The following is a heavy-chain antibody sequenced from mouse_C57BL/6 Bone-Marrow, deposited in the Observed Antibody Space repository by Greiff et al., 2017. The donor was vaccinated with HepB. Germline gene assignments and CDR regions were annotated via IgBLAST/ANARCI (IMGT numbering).Heavy chain of an antibody. Sequence: VQLQQSGTVLARPGASVKMSCKTSGYTFTSYWMHWVKQRPGQGLEWIGAIYPGNSDTSYNQKFKGKAKLTAVTSASTAYMELSSLTNEDSAVYYCTTVYYDYDEGDYYAMDYWGQGTSVTVSS. CDR2: IYPGNSDT. D-gene: IGHD2-4*01. V-gene: IGHV1-5*01. CDR3: TTVYYDYDEGDYYAMDY. J-gene: IGHJ4*01. CDR1: GYTFTSYW.